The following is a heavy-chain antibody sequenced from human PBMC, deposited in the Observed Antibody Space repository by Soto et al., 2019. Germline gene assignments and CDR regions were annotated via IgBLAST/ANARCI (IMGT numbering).Heavy chain of an antibody. V-gene: IGHV3-11*01. D-gene: IGHD5-18*01. J-gene: IGHJ4*02. CDR3: TTVGYSYGNFGARSGY. CDR2: ISSSGSTI. CDR1: GFTFSDYY. Sequence: GGSLRLSCAASGFTFSDYYMSWIRQAPGKGLEWVSYISSSGSTIYYADSVKGRFTISRDNAKNSLYLQMNSLKTEDTAVYYCTTVGYSYGNFGARSGYWGQGTLVTVSS.